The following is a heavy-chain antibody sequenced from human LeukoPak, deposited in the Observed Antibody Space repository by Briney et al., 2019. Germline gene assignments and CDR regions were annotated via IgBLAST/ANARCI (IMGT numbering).Heavy chain of an antibody. J-gene: IGHJ3*02. D-gene: IGHD1-26*01. V-gene: IGHV4-39*01. CDR2: IYYSGST. Sequence: SETLSLTCTVSGGSISSSSYYWGWIRQPPGKGLEWIGSIYYSGSTYYNPSLKSRVTISVDTSKNQFSLKLNSVTAADTAVYYCATPYSGGYHGLDIWGQGTMVTVSS. CDR3: ATPYSGGYHGLDI. CDR1: GGSISSSSYY.